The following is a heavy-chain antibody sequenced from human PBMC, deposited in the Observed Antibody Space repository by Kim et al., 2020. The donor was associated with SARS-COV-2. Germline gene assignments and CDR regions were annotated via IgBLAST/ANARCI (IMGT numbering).Heavy chain of an antibody. CDR1: GFSFSTSW. V-gene: IGHV3-74*01. CDR3: ANLDCSGGDCSYDY. J-gene: IGHJ4*02. CDR2: VNSDASTT. Sequence: GGSLRLSCVASGFSFSTSWMHWVRQAPGQGLVWVSRVNSDASTTNYADLVKGRFTISRDNAKNTLYLHMNSLRAEDTAVYYCANLDCSGGDCSYDYWGQGTLVTVSS. D-gene: IGHD2-21*02.